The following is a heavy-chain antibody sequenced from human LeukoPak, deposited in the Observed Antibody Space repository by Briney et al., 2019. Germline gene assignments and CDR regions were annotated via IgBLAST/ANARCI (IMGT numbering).Heavy chain of an antibody. V-gene: IGHV1-2*02. CDR1: GYTFTGYY. J-gene: IGHJ3*02. D-gene: IGHD4-23*01. Sequence: ASVKVSCKASGYTFTGYYMHWVRQAPGQGLEWMGWINPNSGGTNYAQKLQGRVTMTTDTSTSTAYMELRSLRSDDTAVYYCARAPVVTDRNAFDIWGQGTMVTVSS. CDR3: ARAPVVTDRNAFDI. CDR2: INPNSGGT.